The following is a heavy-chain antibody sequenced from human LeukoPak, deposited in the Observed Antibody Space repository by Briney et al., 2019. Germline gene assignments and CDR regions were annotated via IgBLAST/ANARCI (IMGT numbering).Heavy chain of an antibody. Sequence: GGSLRLSCAASGFAVSNYWMSWVRQAPGKGLEWVSGISGSDGSTYYADSVKGRFTISRDNSENTLYLQMNSLRAEDTAVYYCARAGNTRFDYWGQGTLVTVSS. CDR1: GFAVSNYW. CDR2: ISGSDGST. J-gene: IGHJ4*02. CDR3: ARAGNTRFDY. V-gene: IGHV3-23*01. D-gene: IGHD2/OR15-2a*01.